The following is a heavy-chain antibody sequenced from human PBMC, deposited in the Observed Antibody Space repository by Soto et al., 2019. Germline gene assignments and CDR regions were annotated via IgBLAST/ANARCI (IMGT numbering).Heavy chain of an antibody. CDR3: GITINITIFGVVTLYWPYGMDV. Sequence: SETLSLTCAVYGGSFSGYYCTWIRQPPGKGLEWIAEINHSGSTNYNPSLKSRVTISVDTSKNHFSLKLSSVTAADTAVYYCGITINITIFGVVTLYWPYGMDVCGQGTTVTFCS. CDR1: GGSFSGYY. D-gene: IGHD3-3*01. CDR2: INHSGST. V-gene: IGHV4-34*01. J-gene: IGHJ6*02.